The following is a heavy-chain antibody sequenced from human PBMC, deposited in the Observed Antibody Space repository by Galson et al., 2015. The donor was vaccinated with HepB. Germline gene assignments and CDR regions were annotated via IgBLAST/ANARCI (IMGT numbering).Heavy chain of an antibody. CDR1: GYTFTNYA. Sequence: SVKVSCKASGYTFTNYAMNWVRQAPGQGLEWMGWINTNTGNPTYAQGFTGRFVFSLDSSVSTAYLQISSLKAEDTAVYYCARDLEGDTLEFDPWGQGTLVTVSS. V-gene: IGHV7-4-1*02. CDR2: INTNTGNP. CDR3: ARDLEGDTLEFDP. J-gene: IGHJ5*02. D-gene: IGHD2-21*02.